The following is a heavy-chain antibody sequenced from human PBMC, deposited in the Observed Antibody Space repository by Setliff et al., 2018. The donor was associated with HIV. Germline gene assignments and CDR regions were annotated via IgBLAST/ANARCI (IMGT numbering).Heavy chain of an antibody. J-gene: IGHJ6*02. CDR3: ARDLPLPGIAVAAAMGRDYYYSMDV. V-gene: IGHV7-4-1*02. CDR2: INTYTGNP. Sequence: GASVKVSCKASGYTFTSYAMDWVRQAPGQGLEWMGWINTYTGNPTYAQGLTGRFVFSLDTSVNPAYLQVSSLETEDTAVYYCARDLPLPGIAVAAAMGRDYYYSMDVWGQGTTVTVSS. CDR1: GYTFTSYA. D-gene: IGHD6-19*01.